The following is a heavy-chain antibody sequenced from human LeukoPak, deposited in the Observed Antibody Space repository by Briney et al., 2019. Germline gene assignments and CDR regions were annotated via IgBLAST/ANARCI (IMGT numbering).Heavy chain of an antibody. D-gene: IGHD3-22*01. J-gene: IGHJ4*02. CDR1: GGTFSSYA. Sequence: ASVKVSCKASGGTFSSYAISWVRQAPGQGLEWMGWISAYNGNTNYAQKLQGRVTMTTDTSTSTAYMELRSLRSDDTAVYYCASGSYYDSSGYYPFDYWGQGTLVTVSS. CDR3: ASGSYYDSSGYYPFDY. CDR2: ISAYNGNT. V-gene: IGHV1-18*01.